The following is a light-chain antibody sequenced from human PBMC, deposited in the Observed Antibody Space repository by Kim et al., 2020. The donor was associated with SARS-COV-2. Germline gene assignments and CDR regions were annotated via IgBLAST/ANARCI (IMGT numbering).Light chain of an antibody. V-gene: IGKV1-5*01. CDR1: QSISSW. CDR3: QQYSSFSPWT. J-gene: IGKJ1*01. CDR2: DAS. Sequence: AVGDRSTITCRASQSISSWLAWEQQKPGKAPNLLIYDASSLESGVPSRFSGSGSGTEFTLTISSLQPDDFAIYYCQQYSSFSPWTFGQGTKVDIK.